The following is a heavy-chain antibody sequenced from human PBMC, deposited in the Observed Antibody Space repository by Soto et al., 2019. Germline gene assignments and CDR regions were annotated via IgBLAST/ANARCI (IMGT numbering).Heavy chain of an antibody. J-gene: IGHJ6*02. V-gene: IGHV1-46*01. CDR2: ISPSGGST. CDR1: GYTFTSYY. CDR3: ARLTLWGMDV. Sequence: ASVKVSCKASGYTFTSYYMHWVRQAPGKGLAWMGIISPSGGSTSYAQKFQGRVTMSRDTSTSTVYMELSSLRSEDTAVYYCARLTLWGMDVWGQGTTVTVSS.